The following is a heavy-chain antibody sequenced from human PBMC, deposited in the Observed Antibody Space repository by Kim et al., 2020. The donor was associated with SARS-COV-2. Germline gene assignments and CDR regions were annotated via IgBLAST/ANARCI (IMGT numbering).Heavy chain of an antibody. CDR1: GFTFSSYS. D-gene: IGHD3-22*01. CDR2: ISSSSSTI. Sequence: GGSLRLSCAASGFTFSSYSMNWVRQAPGKGLEWVSYISSSSSTIYYADSVKGRFTISRDNAKNSLYLQMNSLRDEDTAVYYCARDGYGEWGSGYYYYFDYWGQGTLVTVSS. CDR3: ARDGYGEWGSGYYYYFDY. V-gene: IGHV3-48*02. J-gene: IGHJ4*02.